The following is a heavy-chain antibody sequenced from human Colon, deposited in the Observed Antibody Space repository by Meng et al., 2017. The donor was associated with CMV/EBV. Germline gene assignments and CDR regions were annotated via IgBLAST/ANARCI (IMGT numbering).Heavy chain of an antibody. CDR3: ARTLGYCSSTSCYEGRDWFDP. V-gene: IGHV4-34*01. CDR1: GGSFSGYY. J-gene: IGHJ5*02. CDR2: INHSGST. Sequence: SETLSLTCAVYGGSFSGYYWSWIRQPPGKGLEWVGEINHSGSTNYNPSLKSRVTISVDTSKNQFSLKLRSVTAADTAVYYCARTLGYCSSTSCYEGRDWFDPWGQGTLVTVSS. D-gene: IGHD2-2*01.